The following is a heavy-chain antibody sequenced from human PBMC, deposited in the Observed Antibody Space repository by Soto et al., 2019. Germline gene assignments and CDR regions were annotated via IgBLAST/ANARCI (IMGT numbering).Heavy chain of an antibody. Sequence: ASVKVSCKASGYTFTSYDIKWVRQAPGLGREWMGWMKPNSDSTGSAQKFQGRVSMTRDTSISTVYMELSSLTFEDTAVYYCARDYGGKYGWFDPWGQGTLVTVSS. CDR3: ARDYGGKYGWFDP. D-gene: IGHD4-17*01. CDR2: MKPNSDST. V-gene: IGHV1-8*01. CDR1: GYTFTSYD. J-gene: IGHJ5*02.